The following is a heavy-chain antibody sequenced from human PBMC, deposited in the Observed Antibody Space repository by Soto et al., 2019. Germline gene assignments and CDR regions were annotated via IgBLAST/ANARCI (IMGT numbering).Heavy chain of an antibody. J-gene: IGHJ3*02. Sequence: EVQLVESGGGLVQPGGSLRLSCVASGFTVTEIYMNWVRQAPGKGLEWVSVIYNEFTDYADSVRGRFSISTDSSKNALYLQMNNLRAEDSAVYYCVREPRYCSGGSCSIMGDAFDTWGQGTMVTVSS. V-gene: IGHV3-66*01. CDR3: VREPRYCSGGSCSIMGDAFDT. D-gene: IGHD2-15*01. CDR1: GFTVTEIY. CDR2: IYNEFT.